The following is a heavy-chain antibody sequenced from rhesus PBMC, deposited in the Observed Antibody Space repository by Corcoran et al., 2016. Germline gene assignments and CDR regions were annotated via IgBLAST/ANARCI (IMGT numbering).Heavy chain of an antibody. CDR3: ASLTPNPQDD. J-gene: IGHJ4*01. V-gene: IGHV4-169*02. CDR2: IYGSGRST. D-gene: IGHD2-39*01. Sequence: QLQLQESGPGLVTPSETLSVTCAVSGGSISSSYCSWIRQAPGKGLEWIGYIYGSGRSTNYNTYRKSRVTLAVDTAKNQPSLKLSSVTAADTAVYYWASLTPNPQDDWGQGVLVTVSS. CDR1: GGSISSSY.